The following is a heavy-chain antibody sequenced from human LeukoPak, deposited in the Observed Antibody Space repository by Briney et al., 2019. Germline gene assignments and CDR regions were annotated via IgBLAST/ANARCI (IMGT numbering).Heavy chain of an antibody. CDR1: GCTFTGYY. J-gene: IGHJ4*02. CDR3: ARSCSSTSCYIGFYY. CDR2: IIPILGIA. D-gene: IGHD2-2*02. Sequence: GASVKVSCKASGCTFTGYYMHWVRQAPGQGLEWMGRIIPILGIANYAQKFQGRVTITADKSTSTAYMELSSLRSEDTAVYYCARSCSSTSCYIGFYYWGQGTLVTVSS. V-gene: IGHV1-69*02.